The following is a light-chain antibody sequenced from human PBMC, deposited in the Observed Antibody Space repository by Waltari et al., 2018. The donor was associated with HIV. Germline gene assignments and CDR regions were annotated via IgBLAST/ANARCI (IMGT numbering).Light chain of an antibody. J-gene: IGLJ2*01. Sequence: QSVLTQPPSASGTPGQRVTIPCSGSSSNIGSNYVHWYQQLPGRAPKLHIYRDNQGPSGVPGRFSCYKSGTSTSLAISGLLSEDEADYYCALLDYSLSGVVFGGGTKLTVL. CDR3: ALLDYSLSGVV. CDR2: RDN. V-gene: IGLV1-47*01. CDR1: SSNIGSNY.